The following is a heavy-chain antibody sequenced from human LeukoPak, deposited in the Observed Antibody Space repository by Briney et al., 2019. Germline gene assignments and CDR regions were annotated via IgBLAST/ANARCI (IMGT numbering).Heavy chain of an antibody. V-gene: IGHV4-30-4*01. Sequence: SQTLSLPCTVSGGSISSSDYYWSWIRQPPGRGLEWIGYIHYSGATYYNPSLKSRVTLSVDTSKNQFSLRLTSVTAADTAVYYCATKPNGDYYFDYWGQGTLVTVSS. CDR2: IHYSGAT. CDR1: GGSISSSDYY. CDR3: ATKPNGDYYFDY. D-gene: IGHD4-17*01. J-gene: IGHJ4*02.